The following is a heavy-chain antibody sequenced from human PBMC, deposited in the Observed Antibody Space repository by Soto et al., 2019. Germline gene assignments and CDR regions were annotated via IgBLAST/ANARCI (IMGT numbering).Heavy chain of an antibody. J-gene: IGHJ5*02. V-gene: IGHV3-33*01. D-gene: IGHD7-27*01. CDR3: ARDLTHNWFDP. CDR1: GFTFSSYG. Sequence: GGSLRLSCAASGFTFSSYGMHWVRQAPGKGLEWVAVIWYDGSNKYYADSVKGRFTISRDNSKNTLYLQMNSLRAEDTAVYYCARDLTHNWFDPWGQGTLVTVSS. CDR2: IWYDGSNK.